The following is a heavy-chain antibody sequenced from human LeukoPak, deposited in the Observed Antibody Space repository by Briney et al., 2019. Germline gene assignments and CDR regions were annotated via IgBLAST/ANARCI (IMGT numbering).Heavy chain of an antibody. J-gene: IGHJ4*02. V-gene: IGHV5-51*01. CDR2: IYPGDSDT. CDR3: ARRDSSIDN. Sequence: GESLKISCKGSGYRFTSYWIAWVPQMPGKGLEWMGIIYPGDSDTRYSPSFQGQVTISADKSISTAYLQWGSLKASDTAFYYCARRDSSIDNWGPGTLFTVSS. CDR1: GYRFTSYW. D-gene: IGHD6-13*01.